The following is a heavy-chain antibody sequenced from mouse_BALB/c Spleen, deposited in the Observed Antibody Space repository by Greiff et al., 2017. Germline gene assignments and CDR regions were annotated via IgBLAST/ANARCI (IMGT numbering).Heavy chain of an antibody. J-gene: IGHJ3*01. CDR1: GFTFSSYA. Sequence: EVKLVESGGGLVKPGGSLKLSCAASGFTFSSYAMSWVRQTPEKRLEWVASISSGGSTYYPDSVKGRFTISRDNARNILYLQMSSLRSEDTAMYYCALYDYGGWFAYWGQGTLVTVSA. CDR2: ISSGGST. V-gene: IGHV5-6-5*01. D-gene: IGHD2-4*01. CDR3: ALYDYGGWFAY.